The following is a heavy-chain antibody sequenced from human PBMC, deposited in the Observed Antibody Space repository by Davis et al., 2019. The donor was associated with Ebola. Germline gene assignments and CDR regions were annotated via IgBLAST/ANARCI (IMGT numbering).Heavy chain of an antibody. V-gene: IGHV3-30*04. CDR2: TSHNERES. CDR3: ARALHDEVLDY. Sequence: PGGSLRLSCVASGFTFSNHAMHWVRQAPGKGLEWVAVTSHNERESFYGESVQGRFTISRDNSENVLYLQMDSLRPDDTAIYFCARALHDEVLDYWGQGTPVTVSS. CDR1: GFTFSNHA. D-gene: IGHD1-1*01. J-gene: IGHJ4*02.